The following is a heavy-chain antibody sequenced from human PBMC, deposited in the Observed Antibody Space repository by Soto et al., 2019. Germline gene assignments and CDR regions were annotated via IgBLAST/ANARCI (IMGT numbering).Heavy chain of an antibody. Sequence: PGESLKISCKGSGYSFTSYRIGWVRQMPGKGLEWMGIIYPGDSDTRYSPSFQGQVTISADKSISTAYLQWSSLKASDTAMYYCARLSGDSGSPRGFDPWGQGTLVTVSS. CDR3: ARLSGDSGSPRGFDP. D-gene: IGHD1-26*01. J-gene: IGHJ5*02. CDR2: IYPGDSDT. CDR1: GYSFTSYR. V-gene: IGHV5-51*01.